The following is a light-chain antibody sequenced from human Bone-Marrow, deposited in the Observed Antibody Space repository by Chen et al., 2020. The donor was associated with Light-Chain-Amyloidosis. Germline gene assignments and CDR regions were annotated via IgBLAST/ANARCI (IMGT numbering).Light chain of an antibody. CDR1: SGSIATNY. J-gene: IGLJ3*02. CDR3: QSYQGSSQGV. Sequence: NFMLTQPHPVSDSPGKTLIFSSPRRSGSIATNYVQWYQQRPGSSPTTVIYEDDQRPSGVPDRFSGSIDRSSNSASLTISGLKTEDEADYYCQSYQGSSQGVFGGGTKLTVL. CDR2: EDD. V-gene: IGLV6-57*01.